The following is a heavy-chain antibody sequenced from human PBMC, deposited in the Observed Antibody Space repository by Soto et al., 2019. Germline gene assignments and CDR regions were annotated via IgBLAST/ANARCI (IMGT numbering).Heavy chain of an antibody. Sequence: SVKVSCKASGFTFTSSAVQWVRQARGQRVEWVRWILGDSGNKNYAQNYHERVTTTRNMSTTTAYLALSRMTSEDMVVYCCAAEGYYHCSGYFWGMDVWGQGTTVPVSS. D-gene: IGHD3-22*01. CDR2: ILGDSGNK. J-gene: IGHJ6*02. CDR3: AAEGYYHCSGYFWGMDV. V-gene: IGHV1-58*01. CDR1: GFTFTSSA.